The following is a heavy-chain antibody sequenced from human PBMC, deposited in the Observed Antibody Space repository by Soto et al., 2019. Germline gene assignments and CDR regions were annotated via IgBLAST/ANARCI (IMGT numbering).Heavy chain of an antibody. V-gene: IGHV3-30-3*01. CDR1: GFTFSSYA. Sequence: QVQLLESEGGVVQPGRSLRLSCAASGFTFSSYAMHWVRQAPGKGLEWVAVISYDGSNKYYADSVKGRFTISRDNSKNTLYLQMNSLRAEVTAVYYCAREGDCSGGSCYSALGYWGQGTLVTVSS. D-gene: IGHD2-15*01. CDR2: ISYDGSNK. CDR3: AREGDCSGGSCYSALGY. J-gene: IGHJ4*02.